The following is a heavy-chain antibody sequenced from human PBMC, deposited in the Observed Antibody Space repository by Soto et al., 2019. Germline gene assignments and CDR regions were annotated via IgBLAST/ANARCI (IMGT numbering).Heavy chain of an antibody. J-gene: IGHJ6*02. CDR2: ISYDGSNK. V-gene: IGHV3-30-3*01. CDR3: ARDMGRTDYGMDV. D-gene: IGHD2-8*02. Sequence: GGSLRLSCAAAGFTFSGYAMHWVRQAPGKGLEWVAVISYDGSNKYYADSVKGRFTISRDNSKNTLHLQMNSLRGEDTAVYYCARDMGRTDYGMDVWGQGTTVTVSS. CDR1: GFTFSGYA.